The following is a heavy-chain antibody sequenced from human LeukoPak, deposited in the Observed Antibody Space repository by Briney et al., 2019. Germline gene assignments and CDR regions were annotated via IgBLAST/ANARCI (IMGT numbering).Heavy chain of an antibody. V-gene: IGHV3-23*01. CDR1: GFTFSSYT. CDR3: AKAPLPGVFRGAFDY. CDR2: ISNSGGTT. J-gene: IGHJ4*02. D-gene: IGHD3-10*01. Sequence: PGGSLRLSCAASGFTFSSYTMSWVRQAPGEGLEWVSVISNSGGTTYYADSVKGRFTISRDNSKITLYLQMNSLRAEDTAIYYCAKAPLPGVFRGAFDYWGKGPLVTVS.